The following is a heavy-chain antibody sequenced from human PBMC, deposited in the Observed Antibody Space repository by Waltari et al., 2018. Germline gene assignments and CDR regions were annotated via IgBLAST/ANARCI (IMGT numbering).Heavy chain of an antibody. V-gene: IGHV3-74*01. D-gene: IGHD6-13*01. J-gene: IGHJ1*01. CDR2: NNTDGSTT. CDR3: GIGAQHVSNWYASEYVQH. CDR1: GFTFSSYW. Sequence: EVQLVESGGGLVQPGGSLRLSCAASGFTFSSYWMHWFRQAPGKGLVWVSDNNTDGSTTNYAESVKGRFTISRDNPKNTLDLQMDSLRAEETAVYYWGIGAQHVSNWYASEYVQHWGQGTLVTCSS.